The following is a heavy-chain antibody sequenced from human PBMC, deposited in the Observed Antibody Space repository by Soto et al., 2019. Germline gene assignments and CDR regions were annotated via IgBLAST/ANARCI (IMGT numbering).Heavy chain of an antibody. CDR1: GFTFSTYW. CDR2: INQDGSKK. Sequence: EVQLRESGGGLVQPGGSLRLSCAASGFTFSTYWMDWVRQTPGKGLEWVANINQDGSKKNYVDSVKGRFTISRDNAKNSLYLQMSCLTAEDSALYYCSRSLNSWGQGTLVTVSS. CDR3: SRSLNS. J-gene: IGHJ4*02. V-gene: IGHV3-7*01.